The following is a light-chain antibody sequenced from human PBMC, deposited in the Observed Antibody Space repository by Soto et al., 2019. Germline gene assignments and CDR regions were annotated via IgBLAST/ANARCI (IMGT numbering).Light chain of an antibody. Sequence: QSALTQPASVSGSPGQSITISCTGTSSDVGGYNYVSWYQQHPGKAPKLMIYDVSNRPSGVSSRFSGSKSGNTASLTISGLQAEDEADYYCSSYTSSGVVFGGATKLSVL. V-gene: IGLV2-14*03. CDR1: SSDVGGYNY. CDR3: SSYTSSGVV. CDR2: DVS. J-gene: IGLJ3*02.